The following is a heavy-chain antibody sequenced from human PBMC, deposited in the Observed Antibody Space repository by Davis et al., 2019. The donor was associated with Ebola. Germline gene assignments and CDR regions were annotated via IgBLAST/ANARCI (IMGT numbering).Heavy chain of an antibody. CDR3: ARDGGTWSGFYGLLDY. CDR1: GYTFSTYA. D-gene: IGHD3-3*01. CDR2: INGGNDNT. Sequence: AASVKVSCKASGYTFSTYAMHWVRQAPGQRLEWMGWINGGNDNTKYSQKFQGGVTITRDTSATTAYMELSSLRSEDTAVYYCARDGGTWSGFYGLLDYWGQGTLVTVSS. V-gene: IGHV1-3*01. J-gene: IGHJ4*02.